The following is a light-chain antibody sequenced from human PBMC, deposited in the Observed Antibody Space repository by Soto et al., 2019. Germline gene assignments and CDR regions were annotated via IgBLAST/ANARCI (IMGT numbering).Light chain of an antibody. CDR1: SSDVGNYKY. CDR2: EVS. J-gene: IGLJ1*01. CDR3: FSYTSSGTYV. V-gene: IGLV2-14*01. Sequence: QSALTQPASVSGSPGQSITISCTGTSSDVGNYKYVSWYQQHPGKAPKLMIYEVSYRPSGVSNRFSGSKSGNTASLTISGLQAEDETDYYCFSYTSSGTYVFGTGTKLTVL.